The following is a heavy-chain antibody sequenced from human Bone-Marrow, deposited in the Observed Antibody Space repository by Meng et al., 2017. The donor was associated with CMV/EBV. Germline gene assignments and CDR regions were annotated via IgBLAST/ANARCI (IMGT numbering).Heavy chain of an antibody. V-gene: IGHV6-1*01. CDR3: AREGYIARQGGWFDP. J-gene: IGHJ5*02. Sequence: SETLSLTCAIPGDSVSSNSAAWNWIRQSPSRGLEWLGRTYYRSKWYNDYAVSVKSRITINPDTSKNQLSLQLNSGTPEDTAVYYCAREGYIARQGGWFDPWGQGTLVTVSS. CDR2: TYYRSKWYN. D-gene: IGHD6-13*01. CDR1: GDSVSSNSAA.